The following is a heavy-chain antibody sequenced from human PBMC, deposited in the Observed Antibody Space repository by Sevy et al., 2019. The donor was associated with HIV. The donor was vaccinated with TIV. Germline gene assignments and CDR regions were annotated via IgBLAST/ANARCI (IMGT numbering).Heavy chain of an antibody. J-gene: IGHJ3*02. D-gene: IGHD3-22*01. CDR1: GFTFSRYG. CDR2: IWNDRVNK. Sequence: GGSLRLSCAASGFTFSRYGMHWVRQAPGKGLEWVAVIWNDRVNKHYADSVKGRFTISRDNSKNTPYLQMTSLRAEDTAVYYCASLPNNYYDSSGSSGDDAFDIWGQGTMVTVSS. V-gene: IGHV3-33*01. CDR3: ASLPNNYYDSSGSSGDDAFDI.